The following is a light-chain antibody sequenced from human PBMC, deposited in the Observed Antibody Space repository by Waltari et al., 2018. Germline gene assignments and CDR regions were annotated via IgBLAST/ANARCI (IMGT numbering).Light chain of an antibody. CDR2: AAS. CDR1: LSIDRY. Sequence: DIQMTQSPPSLSTSVGDRVTITCRASLSIDRYLNWYQHKPGQAPKLLICAASTLQTGVPSRFSGGGSGTDFTLTISSLQPEDFGTYYCQQSYSAPITFGQGTRLEIK. V-gene: IGKV1-39*01. CDR3: QQSYSAPIT. J-gene: IGKJ5*01.